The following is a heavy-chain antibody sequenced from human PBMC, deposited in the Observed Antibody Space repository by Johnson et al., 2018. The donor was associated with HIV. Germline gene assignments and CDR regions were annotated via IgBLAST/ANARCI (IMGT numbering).Heavy chain of an antibody. CDR1: GCTFSRDD. CDR2: IYSGGST. Sequence: VQLVESGGGLEQPGGSLRLSCADSGCTFSRDDMHGVRQATGKGLEWVSVIYSGGSTYYADSVKGRFTISRDSSKNTLYLQMNSLRAEDMAVYYCARGSRYTYDNDDAHLLHAFDIWGQGTMVTVSS. V-gene: IGHV3-66*02. J-gene: IGHJ3*02. CDR3: ARGSRYTYDNDDAHLLHAFDI. D-gene: IGHD3-22*01.